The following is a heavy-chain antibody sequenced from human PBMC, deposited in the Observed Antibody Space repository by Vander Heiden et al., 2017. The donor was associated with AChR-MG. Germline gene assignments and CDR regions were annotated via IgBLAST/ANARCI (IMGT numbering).Heavy chain of an antibody. V-gene: IGHV2-5*02. CDR2: IYWDDDE. CDR3: VHIWAAADLFDS. D-gene: IGHD6-13*01. J-gene: IGHJ4*02. Sequence: QITLKESGPTLVKPTQTLTLTCTFSGFSLSTNSVGVGWIRQPPGKALECLALIYWDDDERYNPSLKSRLTITKDTSKNQVVLTMTNMDPEDTATYYCVHIWAAADLFDSWWQGTLVTVSS. CDR1: GFSLSTNSVG.